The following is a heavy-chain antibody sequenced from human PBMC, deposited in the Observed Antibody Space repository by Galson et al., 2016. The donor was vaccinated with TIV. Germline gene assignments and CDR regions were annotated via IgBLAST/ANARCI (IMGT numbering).Heavy chain of an antibody. CDR2: MHPKSGDT. CDR1: GYTFSTYD. Sequence: SGYTFSTYDINWVRQATGQGLEWMGWMHPKSGDTRYAQKFQGRVTMTRNTSISTAYMELSNLRSEDTAVYYCARRPPSTIFGVVTWFDPWGQGTLVTVSS. CDR3: ARRPPSTIFGVVTWFDP. V-gene: IGHV1-8*01. J-gene: IGHJ5*02. D-gene: IGHD3-3*01.